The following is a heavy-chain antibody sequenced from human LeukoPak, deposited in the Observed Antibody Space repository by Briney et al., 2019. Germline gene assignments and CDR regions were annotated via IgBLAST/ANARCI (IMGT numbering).Heavy chain of an antibody. D-gene: IGHD3-22*01. V-gene: IGHV1-8*01. J-gene: IGHJ5*02. CDR2: MNPNSGNT. Sequence: GASVKVSCKASGNTFTSYDINWVRQATGQGLEWMGWMNPNSGNTGYAQKFQGRVTMTRNTSISTAYMELSSLRSEDTAVYYCARGSPMIVENWFDPWGQGTLVTVSS. CDR1: GNTFTSYD. CDR3: ARGSPMIVENWFDP.